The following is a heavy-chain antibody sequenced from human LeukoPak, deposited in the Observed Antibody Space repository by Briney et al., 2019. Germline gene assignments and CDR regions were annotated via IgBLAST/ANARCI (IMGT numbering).Heavy chain of an antibody. J-gene: IGHJ4*02. CDR3: ARQTVASLFDY. CDR1: GGSISSSSYY. CDR2: IYYSGST. D-gene: IGHD5-12*01. Sequence: PSETLSLTCTVSGGSISSSSYYWGWIRQPPGKGLEWIGSIYYSGSTYYNSSLKSRVTISVDTSKNQFSLKLSSVTAADTAVYYCARQTVASLFDYWGQGTLVTVSS. V-gene: IGHV4-39*01.